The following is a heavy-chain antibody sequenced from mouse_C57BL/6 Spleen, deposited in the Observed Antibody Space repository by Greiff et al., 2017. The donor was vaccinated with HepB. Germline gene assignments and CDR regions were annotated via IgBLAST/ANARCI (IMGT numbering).Heavy chain of an antibody. Sequence: QVQLKESGPGLVAPSQRLSITCTVSGFSLTSYGVHWVRQPPGKGLEWLVVIWSDGSTTYNSALKSRLSISKDNSKSQVFLKMNSLQTDDTAMYYCASPGLRRGDYYAMDYWGQGTSVTVSS. CDR3: ASPGLRRGDYYAMDY. CDR2: IWSDGST. CDR1: GFSLTSYG. V-gene: IGHV2-6*03. J-gene: IGHJ4*01. D-gene: IGHD2-4*01.